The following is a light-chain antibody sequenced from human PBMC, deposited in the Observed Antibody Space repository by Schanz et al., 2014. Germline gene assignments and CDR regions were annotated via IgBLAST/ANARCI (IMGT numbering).Light chain of an antibody. CDR1: QSISSW. V-gene: IGKV1-5*03. J-gene: IGKJ1*01. CDR2: KAS. CDR3: QQYYSYWA. Sequence: DIQMTQSPSTLSASVGDRVTLTCRASQSISSWLAWYQQKPGKAPKLLIYKASSLESGVPSRFSGSGSGTEFTLTISSLQPDDFATYYCQQYYSYWAFGQGTKVEIK.